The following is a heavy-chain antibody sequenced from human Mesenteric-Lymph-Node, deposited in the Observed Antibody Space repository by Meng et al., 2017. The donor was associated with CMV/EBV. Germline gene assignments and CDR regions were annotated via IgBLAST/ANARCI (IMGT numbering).Heavy chain of an antibody. V-gene: IGHV3-21*01. J-gene: IGHJ4*02. CDR3: AREGVFDTSGYYYIDY. CDR2: ISSSSSYI. D-gene: IGHD3-22*01. Sequence: GESLKISCATSGFSFSDYYMNWIRQAPGKGLEWVASISSSSSYISYADSVKGRFTISRDNAKNSLYLQMNSLRAEDTAVYYCAREGVFDTSGYYYIDYWGQGTLVTVSS. CDR1: GFSFSDYY.